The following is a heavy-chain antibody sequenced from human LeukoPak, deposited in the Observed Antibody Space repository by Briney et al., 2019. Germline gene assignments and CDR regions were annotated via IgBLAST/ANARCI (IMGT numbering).Heavy chain of an antibody. CDR1: GFTFSNYG. CDR2: IRPTGGTT. J-gene: IGHJ5*02. CDR3: VRGQTSLDNWFDP. Sequence: GRSLRLSCEASGFTFSNYGMNWVRRAPGKGLEWVSYIRPTGGTTHYTDAVEGRFTISRDNVKNSLSLQMTSLRVDDSAIYYCVRGQTSLDNWFDPWGQGTLVIVSS. V-gene: IGHV3-48*01.